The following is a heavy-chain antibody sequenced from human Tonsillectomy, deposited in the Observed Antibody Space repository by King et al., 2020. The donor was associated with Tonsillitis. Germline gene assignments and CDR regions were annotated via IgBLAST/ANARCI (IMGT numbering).Heavy chain of an antibody. D-gene: IGHD3-3*01. CDR1: GFTFSNNG. V-gene: IGHV3-33*01. CDR2: IWYDGRNQ. Sequence: HVQLVESGGGVVQPGRSLRLSCAASGFTFSNNGMHWVRQAPGKGLEWVAVIWYDGRNQYYADSVRGRFTISRDNSNKKLYLQMNRLRAEDTALYYCARGYDVSHYDFWSGHPYDSFDIWGQGTMVTVSS. J-gene: IGHJ3*02. CDR3: ARGYDVSHYDFWSGHPYDSFDI.